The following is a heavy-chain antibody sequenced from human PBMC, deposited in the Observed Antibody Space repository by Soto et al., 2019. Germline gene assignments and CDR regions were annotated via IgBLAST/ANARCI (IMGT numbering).Heavy chain of an antibody. J-gene: IGHJ6*02. CDR3: ASSRVLEYGMDV. Sequence: GASVKVSCKASGYSFTSYAMHWVRQAPGQRLEWMGWINAGNGNTKYSQKFQGRVTITRDTSASTAYMELSSLRSEDTAVYYCASSRVLEYGMDVWGQGTTVTVSS. CDR2: INAGNGNT. CDR1: GYSFTSYA. D-gene: IGHD1-1*01. V-gene: IGHV1-3*01.